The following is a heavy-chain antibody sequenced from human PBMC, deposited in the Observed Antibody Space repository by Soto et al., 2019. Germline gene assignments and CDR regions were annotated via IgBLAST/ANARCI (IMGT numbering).Heavy chain of an antibody. V-gene: IGHV3-49*05. CDR2: IKTKTYGETT. Sequence: EVQLVESGGGLVKPGRSLRLSCEASGLTLGDYAMSWFRQAPGKGLEWVGFIKTKTYGETTEYAASVKGRFIISRDDFKGIAYLQMNSLRAEDTAVYYCSKAPGDYYYMDVWGKGTTVTVSS. CDR3: SKAPGDYYYMDV. J-gene: IGHJ6*03. CDR1: GLTLGDYA.